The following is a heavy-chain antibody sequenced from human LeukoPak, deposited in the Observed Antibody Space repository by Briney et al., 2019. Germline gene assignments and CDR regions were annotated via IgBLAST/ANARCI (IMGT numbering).Heavy chain of an antibody. CDR2: ISSSSSYI. CDR3: ARDKGGNSGDAFDI. CDR1: GFTFSSYD. D-gene: IGHD4-23*01. Sequence: PGGSLRLSCAASGFTFSSYDMNWVRQAPGKGLEWVSSISSSSSYIYYADSVKGRFTISRDNAKNSLYLQMNSLRAEDTAVYYCARDKGGNSGDAFDIWGQGTMVTVSS. V-gene: IGHV3-21*01. J-gene: IGHJ3*02.